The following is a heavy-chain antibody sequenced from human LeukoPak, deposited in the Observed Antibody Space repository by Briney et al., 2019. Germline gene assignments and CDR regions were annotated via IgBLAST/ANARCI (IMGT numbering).Heavy chain of an antibody. CDR3: ARVTPYCSGGSCYPNYFDY. Sequence: GASVKVSCKASGYTFTSYYMHWVRQAPGQGLEWMGIINPSGGSTSYAQKFQGRVTMTRDTSTSTVYMELSSLRSEDTAVYYCARVTPYCSGGSCYPNYFDYWSQGTLVTVSS. CDR2: INPSGGST. V-gene: IGHV1-46*01. J-gene: IGHJ4*02. D-gene: IGHD2-15*01. CDR1: GYTFTSYY.